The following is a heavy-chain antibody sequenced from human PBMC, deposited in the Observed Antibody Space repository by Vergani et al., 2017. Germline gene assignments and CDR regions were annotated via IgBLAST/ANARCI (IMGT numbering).Heavy chain of an antibody. CDR3: ARIRRRGRSGYDILDV. CDR2: IDWNVNK. J-gene: IGHJ4*02. D-gene: IGHD5-12*01. CDR1: GFSILTSEMC. Sequence: QVTLRESGPALVKPTQTLTLTCTFSGFSILTSEMCVSWIRQPPGKALEWLALIDWNVNKYFNTSLKTRLTISKDASKNRVVLTMTNMDPLDTATYYCARIRRRGRSGYDILDVWGQGILVTVAS. V-gene: IGHV2-70*01.